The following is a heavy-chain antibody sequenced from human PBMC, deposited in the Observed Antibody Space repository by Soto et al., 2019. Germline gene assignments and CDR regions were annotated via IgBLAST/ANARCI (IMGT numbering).Heavy chain of an antibody. CDR3: VRHVPGDSSTWYIRGCFDP. J-gene: IGHJ5*02. Sequence: QLQLQESGPGLVKPSETLSLTCTVSDDSISTGEYYWAWIRQPPGKGLEWIGSIDYSGTTYYHPSLKSRVTISVDSSKNQFSLKLISVTAADTAVYSCVRHVPGDSSTWYIRGCFDPWGRGTLVTVSS. D-gene: IGHD6-19*01. V-gene: IGHV4-39*01. CDR1: DDSISTGEYY. CDR2: IDYSGTT.